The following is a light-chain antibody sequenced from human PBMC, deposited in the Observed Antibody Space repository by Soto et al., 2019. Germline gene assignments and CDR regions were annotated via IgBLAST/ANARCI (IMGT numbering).Light chain of an antibody. CDR3: QQSYNTPRT. J-gene: IGKJ1*01. V-gene: IGKV1-39*01. Sequence: DIQMTQSPSSLSASVGDRVTITCRASQSIMSHLNWYQHKSGKAPKLLIYGASSLHSGVPPRFSGSGSGTDFTLTISSLQAEDFGTYYCQQSYNTPRTFGQGTKVEVK. CDR1: QSIMSH. CDR2: GAS.